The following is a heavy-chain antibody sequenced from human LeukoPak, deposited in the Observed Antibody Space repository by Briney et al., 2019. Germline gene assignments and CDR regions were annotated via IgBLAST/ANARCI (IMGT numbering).Heavy chain of an antibody. CDR2: RNPNSGNT. J-gene: IGHJ6*03. V-gene: IGHV1-8*03. Sequence: GASVKVSCKASGYTFTSYDINWVRQATGQGLEWMGWRNPNSGNTGYAQKFQGRVTITRNTSISTAYMELSSLRSEDTAVYYCARGPYCSSTSCYHYYYYYMDVWGKGTTVTVSS. CDR1: GYTFTSYD. D-gene: IGHD2-2*01. CDR3: ARGPYCSSTSCYHYYYYYMDV.